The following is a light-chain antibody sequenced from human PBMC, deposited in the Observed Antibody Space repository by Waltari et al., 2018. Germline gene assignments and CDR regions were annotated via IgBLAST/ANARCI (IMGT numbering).Light chain of an antibody. CDR3: QHYNSWPWT. CDR1: QSVSSY. CDR2: GVS. V-gene: IGKV3-15*01. J-gene: IGKJ1*01. Sequence: EIVMTQSPATLSVSPGDGVTLSCRASQSVSSYLAWYQQKPGQAPRLFIHGVSTRATGIPARFSGSGSGIEFTLTISSLQSEDFAIYYCQHYNSWPWTFGQGTKVEIK.